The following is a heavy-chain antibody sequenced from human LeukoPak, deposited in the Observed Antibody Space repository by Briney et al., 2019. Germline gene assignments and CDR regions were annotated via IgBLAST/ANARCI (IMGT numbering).Heavy chain of an antibody. D-gene: IGHD6-13*01. J-gene: IGHJ5*02. CDR3: ARAQIIAAAGLNWFDP. CDR1: GFTFSSYS. CDR2: ISSSSSYI. Sequence: PGGSLRLSCAASGFTFSSYSMNWVRQAPGKGLEWVSSISSSSSYIYYADSVKGRFTISRDNAKNSLYLQMNSLRAEDTAVYYCARAQIIAAAGLNWFDPWGQGTLVTVSS. V-gene: IGHV3-21*01.